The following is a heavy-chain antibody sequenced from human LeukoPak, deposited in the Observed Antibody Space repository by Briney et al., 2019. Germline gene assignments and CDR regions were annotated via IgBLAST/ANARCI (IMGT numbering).Heavy chain of an antibody. D-gene: IGHD6-13*01. V-gene: IGHV4-39*07. CDR3: ARGRIAAAGKGFDY. CDR1: GGSISSRSYY. CDR2: INHSGST. J-gene: IGHJ4*02. Sequence: SETLSLTCTVSGGSISSRSYYWSWIRQPPGKGLEWIGEINHSGSTNYNPSLKSRVTISVDTSKNQFSLKLSSVTAADTAVYYCARGRIAAAGKGFDYWGQGTLVTVSS.